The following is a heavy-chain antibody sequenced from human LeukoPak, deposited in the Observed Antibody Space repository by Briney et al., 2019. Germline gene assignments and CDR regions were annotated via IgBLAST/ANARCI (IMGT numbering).Heavy chain of an antibody. V-gene: IGHV4-30-4*08. Sequence: PSETLSLACAVSGGSISSGDYLWSWVRQPPGKGLEWIGYIYYSGSTDYNPSLKGRVTISVGTSKNQFSLKLSSVTAADTAVYYCARDGFWSGPDAFDIWGQGTMVTVSS. D-gene: IGHD3-3*01. CDR3: ARDGFWSGPDAFDI. CDR1: GGSISSGDYL. J-gene: IGHJ3*02. CDR2: IYYSGST.